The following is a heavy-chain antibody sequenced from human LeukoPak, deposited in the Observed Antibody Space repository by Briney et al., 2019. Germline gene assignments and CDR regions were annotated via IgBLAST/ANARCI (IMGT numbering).Heavy chain of an antibody. CDR3: AKGRGAFDI. Sequence: PGRSLRLSCVASGFTFSSYGMHWVRQAPGKGLEWVAVISNDGSNKYYADSVKGRFTISRDNSKNTLYLQMNSLRAEDTAVYYRAKGRGAFDIWGQGTMVTVSS. D-gene: IGHD3-10*01. V-gene: IGHV3-30*18. J-gene: IGHJ3*02. CDR2: ISNDGSNK. CDR1: GFTFSSYG.